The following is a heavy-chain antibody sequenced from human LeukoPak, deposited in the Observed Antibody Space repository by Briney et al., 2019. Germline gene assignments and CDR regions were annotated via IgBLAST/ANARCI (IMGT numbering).Heavy chain of an antibody. CDR2: IKQDGSEK. J-gene: IGHJ5*02. CDR3: ARDPGSGWWGGFDL. V-gene: IGHV3-7*04. CDR1: GFNFDHYW. Sequence: PGGPLRLSCAASGFNFDHYWMTWVRQAPGKGLEWVANIKQDGSEKVYLDSMKGRFTISRDNSRDSLYLQMNSLRPEDTAVYYCARDPGSGWWGGFDLWGQGTLVTVSS. D-gene: IGHD6-19*01.